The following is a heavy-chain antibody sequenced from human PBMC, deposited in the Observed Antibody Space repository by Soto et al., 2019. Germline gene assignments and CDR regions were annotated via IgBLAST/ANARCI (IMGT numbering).Heavy chain of an antibody. D-gene: IGHD2-21*02. Sequence: SETLSLTCNVSAGSITGGSYYWTWIRQPPGKGLEWLGYISYNGRTNYNPSLKSRVTISVDTSRKQFFLRLTSVTAADTAIYYCARDPCGSDCYSGLDYWGQGSLVTVSS. V-gene: IGHV4-61*01. CDR2: ISYNGRT. CDR3: ARDPCGSDCYSGLDY. CDR1: AGSITGGSYY. J-gene: IGHJ4*02.